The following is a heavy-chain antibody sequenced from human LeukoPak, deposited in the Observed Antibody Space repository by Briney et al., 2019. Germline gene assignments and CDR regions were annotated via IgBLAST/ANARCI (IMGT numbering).Heavy chain of an antibody. CDR1: GFTFSSYS. D-gene: IGHD6-13*01. CDR2: ISSSSSYI. CDR3: ARVFPYTVYSSSWGENDY. V-gene: IGHV3-21*01. Sequence: PGGSLRLSCAASGFTFSSYSMNWVRQAPGKGLEWVSSISSSSSYIYYADSVKGRFTISRDNAKNSLYLQMNSLRAEDTAVYYCARVFPYTVYSSSWGENDYWGQGTLVTVSS. J-gene: IGHJ4*02.